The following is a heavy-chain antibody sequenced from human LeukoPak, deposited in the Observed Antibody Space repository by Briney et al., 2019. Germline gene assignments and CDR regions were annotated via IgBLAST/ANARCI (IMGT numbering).Heavy chain of an antibody. V-gene: IGHV3-7*01. CDR3: AKDAEKA. CDR2: IKQDGSGK. Sequence: GGSLRLSCAGSGFSFSSYWMSWVRQAPGKGLEWVANIKQDGSGKHYGDSAKGRFTISRANAKNSLYLQMNSLRTEDTAVYYWAKDAEKAWGQGTLGTVSS. J-gene: IGHJ5*02. CDR1: GFSFSSYW.